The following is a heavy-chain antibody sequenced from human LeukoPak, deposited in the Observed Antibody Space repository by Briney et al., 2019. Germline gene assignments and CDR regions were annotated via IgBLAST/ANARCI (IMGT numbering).Heavy chain of an antibody. J-gene: IGHJ5*02. D-gene: IGHD2-15*01. CDR2: ISAYNGNT. Sequence: ASVKVSCKASGYTFTSYGISWVRQAPGQGLEWMGWISAYNGNTNHAQKLQGRVTMTTDTSTNTAYMELRSLRSDDTAVYYCARVASEVSPFDPWGQGTLVAVSS. V-gene: IGHV1-18*01. CDR3: ARVASEVSPFDP. CDR1: GYTFTSYG.